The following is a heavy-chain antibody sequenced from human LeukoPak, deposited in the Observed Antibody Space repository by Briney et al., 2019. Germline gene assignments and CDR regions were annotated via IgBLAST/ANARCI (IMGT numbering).Heavy chain of an antibody. J-gene: IGHJ6*02. Sequence: SVTVSCTASRYTFTAYYMHWVRQAPGHQRAGGGGSNPNCDVTNNAQKIQGWVTMTRDTSISTAYMELSRLRSEDTAVYYCAMEARIVAADCCYCFRMVVWGEGTTVPLSS. CDR2: SNPNCDVT. D-gene: IGHD6-13*01. CDR3: AMEARIVAADCCYCFRMVV. CDR1: RYTFTAYY. V-gene: IGHV1-2*04.